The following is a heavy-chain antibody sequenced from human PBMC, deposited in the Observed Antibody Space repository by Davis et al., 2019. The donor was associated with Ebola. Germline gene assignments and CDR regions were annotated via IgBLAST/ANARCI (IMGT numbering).Heavy chain of an antibody. CDR3: TNTVTTVDY. CDR2: TRNKANSYTT. CDR1: GFTFSSYS. J-gene: IGHJ4*02. Sequence: GESLKISCAASGFTFSSYSMNWVRQAPGKGLEWVGRTRNKANSYTTEYAASVKGRFTISRDDSKNSLYLQMNSLKTEDTAVYYCTNTVTTVDYWGQGTLVTVSS. V-gene: IGHV3-72*01. D-gene: IGHD4-17*01.